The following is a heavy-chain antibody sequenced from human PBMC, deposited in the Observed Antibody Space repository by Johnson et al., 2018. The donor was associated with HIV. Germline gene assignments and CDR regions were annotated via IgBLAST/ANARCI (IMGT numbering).Heavy chain of an antibody. D-gene: IGHD1-26*01. V-gene: IGHV3-33*01. Sequence: QVQLVESGGGVVQPGRSLRLSCAASGFTFSSYGMHWVRQAPGKGLEWVAVIWYDGSNKYYADSVEDRFTISRDNSKNTLYLQMNSLRAEDTAVYYCARDLVVGDHSTPLTHAFDIWRQGTMVTVSS. CDR2: IWYDGSNK. CDR3: ARDLVVGDHSTPLTHAFDI. CDR1: GFTFSSYG. J-gene: IGHJ3*02.